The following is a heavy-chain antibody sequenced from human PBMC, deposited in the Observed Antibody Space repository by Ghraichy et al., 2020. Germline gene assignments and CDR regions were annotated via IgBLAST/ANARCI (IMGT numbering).Heavy chain of an antibody. Sequence: SETLSLTCAVYGGSFSGYYWSWIHQPPGKGLEWIGEINHSGSTNYNPSLKSRVTISVDTSKNQFSLKLSSVTAADTAVYYCARVAAAGTHGLDYWGQGTLVTVSS. CDR1: GGSFSGYY. V-gene: IGHV4-34*01. CDR3: ARVAAAGTHGLDY. D-gene: IGHD6-13*01. J-gene: IGHJ4*02. CDR2: INHSGST.